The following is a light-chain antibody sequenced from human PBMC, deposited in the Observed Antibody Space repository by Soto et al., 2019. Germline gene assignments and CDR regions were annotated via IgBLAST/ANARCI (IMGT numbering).Light chain of an antibody. Sequence: QSVLTQPASVSGSPGQSITVSCIGTSSDIGGYNYVSWYQQHPGKAPKLMIHDVSNRPSGVSDRSSGSKSGNTASLTISGLQADDEAYYYCSSYASGNSQVFGGGTKVTVL. CDR3: SSYASGNSQV. J-gene: IGLJ2*01. CDR2: DVS. V-gene: IGLV2-14*03. CDR1: SSDIGGYNY.